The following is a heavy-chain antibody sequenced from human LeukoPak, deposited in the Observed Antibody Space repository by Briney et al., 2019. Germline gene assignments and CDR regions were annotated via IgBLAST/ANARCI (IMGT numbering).Heavy chain of an antibody. V-gene: IGHV3-33*06. CDR2: IWYDGSNK. J-gene: IGHJ4*02. Sequence: PGRSLRLSCAASGFTFGSYTMHWVRQAPGKGLEWVAVIWYDGSNKYYADSVKGRFTISRDNSKNTLYLQMNSLRAEDTAVYCCAKPTLGVGGSYLIDYWGQGTLVTVSS. CDR1: GFTFGSYT. CDR3: AKPTLGVGGSYLIDY. D-gene: IGHD1-26*01.